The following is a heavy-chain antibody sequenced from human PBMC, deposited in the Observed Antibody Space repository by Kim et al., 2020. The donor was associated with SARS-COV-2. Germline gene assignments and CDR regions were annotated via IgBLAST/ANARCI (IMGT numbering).Heavy chain of an antibody. D-gene: IGHD1-26*01. Sequence: GGSLRLSCAASGFTFSGSGMHWVRQAPGKGLEWVAVIWYDGSNQNYEDSVKGRFTISRDNSKNTLYLQMNSLRAEDTAVYYCARDLRKGRYFDYWGQGTLVTVSS. CDR3: ARDLRKGRYFDY. CDR2: IWYDGSNQ. V-gene: IGHV3-33*01. J-gene: IGHJ4*02. CDR1: GFTFSGSG.